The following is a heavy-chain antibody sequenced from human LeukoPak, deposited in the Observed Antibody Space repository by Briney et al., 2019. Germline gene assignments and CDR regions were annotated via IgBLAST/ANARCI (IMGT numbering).Heavy chain of an antibody. D-gene: IGHD2-2*01. Sequence: SQTLSLTCTVSGASTSTIRNYWTWIRQPPGKGLEWIGYIYHSGRTYYNPSLKGRVTISVDRSKNQFSLKMTSVTAADTAVYYCASSDIVVVQGAFDIWGQGTMVTVSS. CDR1: GASTSTIRNY. CDR3: ASSDIVVVQGAFDI. CDR2: IYHSGRT. J-gene: IGHJ3*02. V-gene: IGHV4-30-2*01.